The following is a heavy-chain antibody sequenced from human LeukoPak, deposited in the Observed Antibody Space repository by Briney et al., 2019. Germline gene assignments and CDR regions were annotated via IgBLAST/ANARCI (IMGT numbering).Heavy chain of an antibody. D-gene: IGHD7-27*01. CDR3: ARDHNWGFDY. Sequence: GGSLRLSCAASGFIFSSYSMNWVRQAPGKGLDWVAYISRDSGAVYYADSVKGRFTVSRDNVQNSLALQMNSLRDEDTAVYFCARDHNWGFDYWGQGSLVSVSS. CDR2: ISRDSGAV. J-gene: IGHJ4*02. V-gene: IGHV3-48*02. CDR1: GFIFSSYS.